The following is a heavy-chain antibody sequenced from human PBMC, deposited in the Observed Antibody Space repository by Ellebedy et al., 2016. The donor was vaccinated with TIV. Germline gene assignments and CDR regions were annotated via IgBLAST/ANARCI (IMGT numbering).Heavy chain of an antibody. CDR2: INPNSGDT. D-gene: IGHD5-18*01. CDR3: AKDRTPGDGYWVFDF. J-gene: IGHJ4*02. V-gene: IGHV1-2*02. Sequence: ASVKVSCKASGYTFTGYYINWVRQAPGQGLEWVAWINPNSGDTAYAPNLQGRVTVTGDTSISTAYMALSRLISDDTAVYYCAKDRTPGDGYWVFDFWGQGTLVTVST. CDR1: GYTFTGYY.